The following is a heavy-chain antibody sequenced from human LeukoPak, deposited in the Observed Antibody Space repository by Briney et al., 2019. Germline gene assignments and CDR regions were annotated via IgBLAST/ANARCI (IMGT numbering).Heavy chain of an antibody. V-gene: IGHV3-30*02. J-gene: IGHJ6*03. CDR1: RFTFNNYG. CDR3: ARGLGIAGRSTNYYYYYMDV. D-gene: IGHD2-21*01. Sequence: PGGSLRLSCAASRFTFNNYGMHWVRQAPGKGLEWVAFIRFDGSNKYYADSVKGRFTISRDNAENSLYLQMNSLRAEDTALYYCARGLGIAGRSTNYYYYYMDVWGRGTTVTVSS. CDR2: IRFDGSNK.